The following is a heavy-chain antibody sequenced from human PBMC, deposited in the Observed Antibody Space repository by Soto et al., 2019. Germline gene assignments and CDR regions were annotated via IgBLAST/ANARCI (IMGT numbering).Heavy chain of an antibody. D-gene: IGHD2-15*01. V-gene: IGHV4-61*01. J-gene: IGHJ3*02. CDR3: ARGGWHAFDI. CDR2: IYYSGST. Sequence: SETLSLTCTVSGGSVSSGSYYWSWIRQPPGKGLEWIGYIYYSGSTNYNPSPKSRVTISVDTSKNQFSLKLSSVTAADTAVYYCARGGWHAFDIWGQGTMVTVSS. CDR1: GGSVSSGSYY.